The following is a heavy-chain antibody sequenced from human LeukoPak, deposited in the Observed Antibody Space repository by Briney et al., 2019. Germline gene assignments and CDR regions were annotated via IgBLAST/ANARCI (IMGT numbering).Heavy chain of an antibody. D-gene: IGHD5-18*01. J-gene: IGHJ4*02. Sequence: SETLSLTCTVSGGSISSYYWSWIRQPAGKGLEWIGRIYTSGITNYNPSLKSRVTMSVDTSKNQFSLKVSSVTAADTAVYYCASLKSGYSYGGFDYWGQGTLVTVSS. CDR2: IYTSGIT. V-gene: IGHV4-4*07. CDR3: ASLKSGYSYGGFDY. CDR1: GGSISSYY.